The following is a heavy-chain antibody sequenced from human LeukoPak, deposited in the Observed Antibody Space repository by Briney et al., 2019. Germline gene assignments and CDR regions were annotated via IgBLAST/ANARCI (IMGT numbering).Heavy chain of an antibody. CDR3: ARLRSTSSRAFDI. CDR1: GFTFSSYS. Sequence: GGSLRLSCAASGFTFSSYSMNWVRQAPGKGLEGVSSISSSSSYIYYADSVKGRFTISRDNAKNSLYLQMNSLRAEDTAVYYCARLRSTSSRAFDIWGQGTMVTVSS. D-gene: IGHD2-2*01. CDR2: ISSSSSYI. V-gene: IGHV3-21*01. J-gene: IGHJ3*02.